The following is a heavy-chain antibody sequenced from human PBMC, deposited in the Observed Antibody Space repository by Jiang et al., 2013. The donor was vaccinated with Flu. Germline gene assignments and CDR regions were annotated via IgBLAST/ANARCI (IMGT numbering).Heavy chain of an antibody. D-gene: IGHD3-22*01. CDR1: EFTFSSYW. Sequence: QLVESGGGLVQPGGSLRLSCAASEFTFSSYWMTWVRQAPGKGLEWVSAISGSGGSTYYADSVKGRFTISRDNSKNTLYLQMNSLRAEDTAVYYCAKSKSGYYDIAFDYWGQGTLVTVSS. V-gene: IGHV3-23*04. CDR3: AKSKSGYYDIAFDY. CDR2: ISGSGGST. J-gene: IGHJ4*02.